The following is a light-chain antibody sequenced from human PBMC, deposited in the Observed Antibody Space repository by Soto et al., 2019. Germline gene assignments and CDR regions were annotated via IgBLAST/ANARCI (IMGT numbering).Light chain of an antibody. CDR1: QSISSY. Sequence: DIQMTQSPSSLSASVGDRVTITCRASQSISSYLNWYQQKPGKAPKLLIYAASSLQSGVPSRFSGSGSGTDFTLTISSLQPEDFATYYCQQFKDYVWTFGQGTKVDIK. V-gene: IGKV1-39*01. J-gene: IGKJ1*01. CDR2: AAS. CDR3: QQFKDYVWT.